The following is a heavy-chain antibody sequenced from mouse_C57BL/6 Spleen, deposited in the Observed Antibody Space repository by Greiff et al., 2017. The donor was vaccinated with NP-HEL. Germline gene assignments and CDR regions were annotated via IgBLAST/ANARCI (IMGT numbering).Heavy chain of an antibody. V-gene: IGHV3-6*01. J-gene: IGHJ4*01. Sequence: DVKLVESGPGLVKPSQSLSLTCSVTGYSITSGYYWNWIRQFPGNTLEWMGYISYDGSNNYNPSLKNRISITRDTSKNQFFLKLNSVTTEDTATYYCARDSSGDPFYYAMDYWGQRTSVTVSS. D-gene: IGHD3-2*02. CDR3: ARDSSGDPFYYAMDY. CDR1: GYSITSGYY. CDR2: ISYDGSN.